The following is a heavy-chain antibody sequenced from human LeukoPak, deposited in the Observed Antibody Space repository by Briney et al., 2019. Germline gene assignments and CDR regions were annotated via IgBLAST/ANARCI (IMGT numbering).Heavy chain of an antibody. Sequence: GGSLRLSCAGSGFPFSSYPISWVRQAPGKGLEWVSAISGSGGSTYYADSVKGRFTISRDNSKNTLYLQMNSLRAEDTAVYYCARLDSASSRGDAFHIWGQGTMVTVSS. CDR3: ARLDSASSRGDAFHI. CDR2: ISGSGGST. J-gene: IGHJ3*02. CDR1: GFPFSSYP. D-gene: IGHD1-26*01. V-gene: IGHV3-23*01.